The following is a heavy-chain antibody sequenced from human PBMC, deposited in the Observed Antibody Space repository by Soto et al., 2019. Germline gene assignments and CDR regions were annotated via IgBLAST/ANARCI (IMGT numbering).Heavy chain of an antibody. Sequence: ASVKVSCKASGYTFTSYDINWVRQATGQGLEWMGWMNPNSGNTGYAQKFQGRVTMTRNTSISTAYMELSSLRSEDTAVYYCARGAAKFYCSGGSCPFDPWGQGTLVTVSS. D-gene: IGHD2-15*01. CDR3: ARGAAKFYCSGGSCPFDP. J-gene: IGHJ5*02. CDR1: GYTFTSYD. CDR2: MNPNSGNT. V-gene: IGHV1-8*01.